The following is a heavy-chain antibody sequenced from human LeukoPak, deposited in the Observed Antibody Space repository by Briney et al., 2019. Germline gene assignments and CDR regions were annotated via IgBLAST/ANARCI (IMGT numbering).Heavy chain of an antibody. CDR2: INPNSGGT. V-gene: IGHV1-2*02. J-gene: IGHJ4*02. CDR3: AAGYCSGGSCGLDY. D-gene: IGHD2-15*01. CDR1: GYTLTSYG. Sequence: ASVKVSCMASGYTLTSYGISWVRQAPGQGLAWMGWINPNSGGTNYAQKFHGRVTMTRDTSISTAYMELSRLRSDDTAAYYCAAGYCSGGSCGLDYWGQGTLVTVSS.